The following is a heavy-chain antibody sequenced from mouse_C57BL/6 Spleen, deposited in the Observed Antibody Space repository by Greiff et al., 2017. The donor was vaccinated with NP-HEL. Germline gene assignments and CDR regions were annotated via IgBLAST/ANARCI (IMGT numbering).Heavy chain of an antibody. V-gene: IGHV7-3*01. J-gene: IGHJ1*03. D-gene: IGHD4-1*01. CDR2: IRNKANGYTT. Sequence: EVKLVESGGGLVQPGGSLSLSCAASGFTFTDYYMSWVRQPPGKALEWLGFIRNKANGYTTEYSASVKGRFTISRDNSQSILYLQMNALRAEDSATYYCASPRLGYWYFDVWGTGTTVTVSS. CDR3: ASPRLGYWYFDV. CDR1: GFTFTDYY.